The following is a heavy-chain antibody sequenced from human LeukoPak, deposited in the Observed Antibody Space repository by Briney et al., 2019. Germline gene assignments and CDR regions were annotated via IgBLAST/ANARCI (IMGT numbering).Heavy chain of an antibody. CDR2: IMHDGSDK. CDR1: GFTFSSFW. J-gene: IGHJ4*02. CDR3: ARGGLYCSGTSCYKETDY. D-gene: IGHD2-2*02. Sequence: PGGSLRLSCAASGFTFSSFWMTWVRQAPGKGLEWVANIMHDGSDKYYVDSVKGRFAISRDNAKNSIYLQMNSLRVEDTAVYYCARGGLYCSGTSCYKETDYWGQGTLVTVSS. V-gene: IGHV3-7*01.